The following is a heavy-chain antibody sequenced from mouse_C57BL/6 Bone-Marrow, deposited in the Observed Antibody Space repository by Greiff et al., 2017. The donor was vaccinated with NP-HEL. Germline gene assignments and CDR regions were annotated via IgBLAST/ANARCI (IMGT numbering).Heavy chain of an antibody. CDR2: ISNLAYSI. CDR1: GFTFSDYG. CDR3: ARQGDYYSNPYAMDY. Sequence: EVHLVESGGGLVQPGGSLKLSCAASGFTFSDYGMAWVRQAPRKGPEWVAFISNLAYSIYYADTVTGRFTISRENAKNTLYLEMSSLRSEDTAMYYCARQGDYYSNPYAMDYWGQGTSVTVSS. V-gene: IGHV5-15*01. D-gene: IGHD2-5*01. J-gene: IGHJ4*01.